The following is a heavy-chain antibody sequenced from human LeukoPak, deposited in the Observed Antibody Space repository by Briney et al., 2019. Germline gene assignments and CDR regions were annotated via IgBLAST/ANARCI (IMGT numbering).Heavy chain of an antibody. J-gene: IGHJ6*02. D-gene: IGHD3-10*01. CDR1: GFTFSNAW. CDR3: TTGPFDYYCSASYLANGMDV. V-gene: IGHV3-15*01. Sequence: GGSLRLSCAASGFTFSNAWMSCVRQAPGKGLEWVVRIKSKTDGWTTDYTAPVKGRFTISRDDSKNTLYLQMNSLKSEDTAVYYCTTGPFDYYCSASYLANGMDVWGQGTTVTVSS. CDR2: IKSKTDGWTT.